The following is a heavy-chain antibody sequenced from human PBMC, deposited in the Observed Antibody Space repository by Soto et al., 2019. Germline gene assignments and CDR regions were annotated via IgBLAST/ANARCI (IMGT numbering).Heavy chain of an antibody. J-gene: IGHJ6*02. CDR1: GDSVSSNSAA. CDR2: TYYRSKWYN. V-gene: IGHV6-1*01. D-gene: IGHD2-15*01. Sequence: QSQTLSLTCAISGDSVSSNSAAWNWIRQSPSRGLEWLGRTYYRSKWYNDYAVSVKSRITINPDTSKNQFSLQLNSVTPEDTAVYYCARDIVVVVAATQPHYGMDVWGQGTTVTVSS. CDR3: ARDIVVVVAATQPHYGMDV.